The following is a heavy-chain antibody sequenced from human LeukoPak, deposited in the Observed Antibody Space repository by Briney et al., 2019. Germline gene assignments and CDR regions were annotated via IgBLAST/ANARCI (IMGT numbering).Heavy chain of an antibody. Sequence: AGGSLRLSCAASGFTFSSYGMSWVRQAPGKGLEWVSTISGSGDRTYYADSVKGRFTISRDNSKNTLFLHMNSLRAEDTAVYSCAKGYYGSGSYGWFDYWGQGTLVTVSS. CDR2: ISGSGDRT. V-gene: IGHV3-23*01. J-gene: IGHJ4*02. CDR3: AKGYYGSGSYGWFDY. CDR1: GFTFSSYG. D-gene: IGHD3-10*01.